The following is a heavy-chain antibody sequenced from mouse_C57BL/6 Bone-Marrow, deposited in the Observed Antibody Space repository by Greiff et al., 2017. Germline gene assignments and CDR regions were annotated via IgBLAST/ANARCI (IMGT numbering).Heavy chain of an antibody. D-gene: IGHD1-1*01. J-gene: IGHJ4*01. Sequence: VQLQQPGAELVMPGASVKLSCKASGYTFTSYWMHWVKQRPGQGLEWIGEIDPSDSYTNYNQKFKGKSTLTVDKSSSTAYMQLSSLTSEDSAVYYCAKLTTGVWYAMDYWGQGTSVTVSS. V-gene: IGHV1-69*01. CDR2: IDPSDSYT. CDR1: GYTFTSYW. CDR3: AKLTTGVWYAMDY.